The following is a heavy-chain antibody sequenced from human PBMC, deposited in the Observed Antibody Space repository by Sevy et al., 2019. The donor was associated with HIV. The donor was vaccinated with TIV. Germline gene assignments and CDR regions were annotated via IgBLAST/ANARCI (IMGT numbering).Heavy chain of an antibody. CDR3: ARDRTIAAADYYFDY. CDR1: GLTFNRYP. J-gene: IGHJ4*02. V-gene: IGHV3-30*04. Sequence: GGSLRLSCAASGLTFNRYPMHWVRQAPGKGLEWVAVISNDGRDKHYADSVKGRFTVSRDNSKNTLYLQMNSLRAEDTAVYYCARDRTIAAADYYFDYWGQGTLVTVSS. D-gene: IGHD6-13*01. CDR2: ISNDGRDK.